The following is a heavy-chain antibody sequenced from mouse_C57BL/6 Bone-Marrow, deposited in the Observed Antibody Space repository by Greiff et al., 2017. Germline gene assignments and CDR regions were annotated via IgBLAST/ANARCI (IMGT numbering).Heavy chain of an antibody. CDR3: ARWGYDGYYDYAMDY. D-gene: IGHD2-3*01. V-gene: IGHV1-81*01. Sequence: VQLQQSGAELARPGASVQLSCKASGYTFTSYGISWVKQRTGQGLEWIGEIYPRSGNTYYNEKFKGKATLTADKSSSTAYMELRSLTSEDSAVYFCARWGYDGYYDYAMDYWGQGTSVTVSS. CDR1: GYTFTSYG. J-gene: IGHJ4*01. CDR2: IYPRSGNT.